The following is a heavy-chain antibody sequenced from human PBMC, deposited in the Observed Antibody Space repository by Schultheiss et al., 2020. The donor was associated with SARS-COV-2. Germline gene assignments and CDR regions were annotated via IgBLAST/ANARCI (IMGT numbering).Heavy chain of an antibody. CDR1: GFTFSSYA. CDR2: ISGSGGST. Sequence: GGSLRLSCAASGFTFSSYAMSWVRQAPGKGLEWVSAISGSGGSTYYADSVKGRFTISRDNSKETLYLEMNSLRPEDTAIYYCARDLPPHDYWGQGTLVTVSS. V-gene: IGHV3-23*01. CDR3: ARDLPPHDY. J-gene: IGHJ4*02.